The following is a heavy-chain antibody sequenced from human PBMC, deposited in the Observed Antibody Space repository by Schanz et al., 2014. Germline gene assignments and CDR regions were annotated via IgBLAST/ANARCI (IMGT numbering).Heavy chain of an antibody. J-gene: IGHJ4*02. CDR2: ISVPTGNT. CDR1: GYMFTTYG. D-gene: IGHD6-13*01. CDR3: ARDGSSWYEGNAY. Sequence: QVPLVQSGAEVKKPGSSVKVSCKASGYMFTTYGISWVRQAPGQGLDWMGWISVPTGNTNYAQKFHGRFTMTTDTSTSTAHMELRSPTSDDTAVYFCARDGSSWYEGNAYWGQGTLVTVSS. V-gene: IGHV1-18*01.